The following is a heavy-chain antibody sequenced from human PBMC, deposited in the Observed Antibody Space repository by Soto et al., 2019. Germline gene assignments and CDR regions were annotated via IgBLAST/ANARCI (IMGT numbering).Heavy chain of an antibody. CDR2: IIPIFGTA. Sequence: ASVKVSCKASGGTFSSYAISCVRQAPGQGLEWMGGIIPIFGTANYAQKFQGRVTITADKSTSTAYMELSSLRSEDTAVYYCARELGNIRGAYYYYGMDVWGQGTTVTVSS. CDR1: GGTFSSYA. J-gene: IGHJ6*02. CDR3: ARELGNIRGAYYYYGMDV. D-gene: IGHD3-10*01. V-gene: IGHV1-69*06.